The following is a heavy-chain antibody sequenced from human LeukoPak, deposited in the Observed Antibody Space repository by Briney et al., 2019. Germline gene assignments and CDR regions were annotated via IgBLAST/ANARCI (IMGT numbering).Heavy chain of an antibody. V-gene: IGHV1-24*01. CDR2: FDPEDGET. J-gene: IGHJ3*02. D-gene: IGHD2-2*01. CDR3: ATGVGFIVVVPAADDAFDI. Sequence: ASVKLSRKVSGYTLTELSMHWVRQPPGKGLEWMGGFDPEDGETIYAQKFQGRVTITEDTSTDTAYMELSSLRSEDTAVYYCATGVGFIVVVPAADDAFDIWGQGTMVTVSS. CDR1: GYTLTELS.